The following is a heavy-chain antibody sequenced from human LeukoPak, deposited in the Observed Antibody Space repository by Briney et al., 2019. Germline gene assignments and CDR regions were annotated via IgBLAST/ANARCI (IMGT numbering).Heavy chain of an antibody. V-gene: IGHV3-23*01. J-gene: IGHJ3*02. CDR1: GFTFSSYA. Sequence: GGSLRLSCAASGFTFSSYAMHWVRQAPGKGLEWVSTISGSGGSTYYADSVKGRFTISRDNSKNTLYRQMNSLRAEDTAVYYCAKQANWGWGSAFDIWGQGTMVTVSS. D-gene: IGHD7-27*01. CDR3: AKQANWGWGSAFDI. CDR2: ISGSGGST.